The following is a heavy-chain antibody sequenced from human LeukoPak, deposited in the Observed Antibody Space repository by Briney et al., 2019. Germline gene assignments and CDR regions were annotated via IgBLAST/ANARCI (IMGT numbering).Heavy chain of an antibody. D-gene: IGHD2-21*01. Sequence: SETLSLTCSVSGASISDHYWSWIRQPAGKGLKWGGRVYTSGSSDYTPSLNRQVTMSVDTSRHQFSVKLTSVTAPDTAVYYCAIDLSFVGSNGDYSVCDPFDTWGKGTMVTVSS. CDR3: AIDLSFVGSNGDYSVCDPFDT. CDR2: VYTSGSS. J-gene: IGHJ3*02. V-gene: IGHV4-4*07. CDR1: GASISDHY.